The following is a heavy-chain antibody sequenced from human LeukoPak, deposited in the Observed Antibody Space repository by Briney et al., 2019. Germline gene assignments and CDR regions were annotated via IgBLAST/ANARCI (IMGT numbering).Heavy chain of an antibody. Sequence: GASVKVSCKASGYTFTSYYMHWVRQAPGQGLEWMGRINPNSGGTNYAQKFQGRVTMTRDTSISTAYMELSRLRSDDTAVYYCARVCEGQWLGYWYFDLWGRGTLVTVSS. CDR2: INPNSGGT. CDR1: GYTFTSYY. V-gene: IGHV1-2*06. CDR3: ARVCEGQWLGYWYFDL. D-gene: IGHD6-19*01. J-gene: IGHJ2*01.